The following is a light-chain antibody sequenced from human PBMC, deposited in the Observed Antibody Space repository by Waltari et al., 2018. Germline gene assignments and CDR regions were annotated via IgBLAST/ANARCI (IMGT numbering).Light chain of an antibody. CDR3: QQYDISPLT. Sequence: EIVLTQSPGTLSLSPGERATLSCRASQTVRTTYLAWYQQKPGQAPTLLIYGASSRATGIPDGFSGSGSGTDFSVTISSMEPEDFAVYYWQQYDISPLTCGGRIKVEIK. J-gene: IGKJ4*01. V-gene: IGKV3-20*01. CDR1: QTVRTTY. CDR2: GAS.